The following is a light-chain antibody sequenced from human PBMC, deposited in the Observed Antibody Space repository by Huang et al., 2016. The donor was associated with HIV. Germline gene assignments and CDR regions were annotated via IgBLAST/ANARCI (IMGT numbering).Light chain of an antibody. Sequence: DIVMTQSPLSLPVIPGEPASISCRSSQSLLHSNGYKYLNWYLQKPGQSPQLLIYLGSNRASGVPDRFSGSGSGTDFTLKISRVQAEDVGVYYCMQALQTPLTFGGGTKVGIK. CDR3: MQALQTPLT. J-gene: IGKJ4*01. V-gene: IGKV2-28*01. CDR2: LGS. CDR1: QSLLHSNGYKY.